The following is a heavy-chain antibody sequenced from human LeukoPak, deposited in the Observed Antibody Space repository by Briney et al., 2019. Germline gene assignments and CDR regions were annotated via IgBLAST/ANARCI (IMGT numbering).Heavy chain of an antibody. CDR3: ARARLPYYDFWSGYNHYDY. Sequence: ASVEVSCKASGYTFTSYDINWVRQATGQGLEWMGWMNPNSGNTGYAQKFQGRVTMTRNTSISTAYMELSSLRSEDTAVYYCARARLPYYDFWSGYNHYDYWGQGTLVTVSS. J-gene: IGHJ4*02. CDR2: MNPNSGNT. CDR1: GYTFTSYD. V-gene: IGHV1-8*01. D-gene: IGHD3-3*01.